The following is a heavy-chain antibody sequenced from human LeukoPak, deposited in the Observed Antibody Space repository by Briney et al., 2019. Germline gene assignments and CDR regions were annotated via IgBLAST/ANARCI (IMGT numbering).Heavy chain of an antibody. D-gene: IGHD6-13*01. CDR2: IIPVFGTP. CDR3: ARGSASNWPVDI. V-gene: IGHV1-69*13. CDR1: GYTFTGYY. J-gene: IGHJ4*02. Sequence: GASVKVSCKASGYTFTGYYMHWVRQAPGQGLEWMGGIIPVFGTPKYAQEFEGRVTITADDSRTTAYMELSGLTSEDTAVYYCARGSASNWPVDIWGQGTLVTVSP.